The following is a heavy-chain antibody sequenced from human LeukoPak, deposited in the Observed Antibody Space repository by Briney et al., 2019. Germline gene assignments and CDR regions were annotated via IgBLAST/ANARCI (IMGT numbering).Heavy chain of an antibody. CDR1: GYSISRGYH. D-gene: IGHD2-8*02. CDR2: IHHSGST. V-gene: IGHV4-38-2*01. Sequence: PSETLSLTCAVSGYSISRGYHWGWIRQPPGKGLEWIGSIHHSGSTYYNSSLKSRVTISVDTSKNQFSLKLNSVTATDTAVYYCARHLPHGPSTGMDVWGKGTSVTVSS. J-gene: IGHJ6*03. CDR3: ARHLPHGPSTGMDV.